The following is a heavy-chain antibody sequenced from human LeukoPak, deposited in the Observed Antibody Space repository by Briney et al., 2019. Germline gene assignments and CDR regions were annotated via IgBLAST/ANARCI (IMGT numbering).Heavy chain of an antibody. CDR2: ISWNSGSI. Sequence: PGGSMKLXCAASGFTFDDYAMHWVRQAPGKGLEWVSGISWNSGSIGYADSVKGRFTISRDNAKNSLHLQMDSLRAEDMALYYCAKGGQYSSGWDYYFDYWGQGTLVTVSS. CDR1: GFTFDDYA. CDR3: AKGGQYSSGWDYYFDY. J-gene: IGHJ4*02. D-gene: IGHD6-19*01. V-gene: IGHV3-9*03.